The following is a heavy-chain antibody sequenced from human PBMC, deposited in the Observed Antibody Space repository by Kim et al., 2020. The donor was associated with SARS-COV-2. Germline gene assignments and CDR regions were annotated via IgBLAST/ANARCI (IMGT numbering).Heavy chain of an antibody. V-gene: IGHV3-30*18. Sequence: GGSLRLSCATFGFTFGTYAMHWVRQAPGKGLEYVALISYDGSKTYYGDSVKGRFTISRDNSKNTLSLQMNSLRAEDTAVYYCAKDQAHYDILTGLDYWGQGTLVAVSS. CDR3: AKDQAHYDILTGLDY. CDR2: ISYDGSKT. D-gene: IGHD3-9*01. CDR1: GFTFGTYA. J-gene: IGHJ4*02.